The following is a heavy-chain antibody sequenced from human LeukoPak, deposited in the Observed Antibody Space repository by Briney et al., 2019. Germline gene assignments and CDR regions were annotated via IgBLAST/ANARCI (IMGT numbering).Heavy chain of an antibody. CDR3: AKGVSSVAPITRVPDY. CDR1: GFTFSSYA. V-gene: IGHV3-23*01. J-gene: IGHJ4*02. CDR2: IDSSGGST. D-gene: IGHD3-10*01. Sequence: GGSLRLSCAASGFTFSSYAMSWVRQAPGKGLEWVSIIDSSGGSTFYADSVKDRFTISRDNPKNTLYLQTNSLGAEDTAVYYCAKGVSSVAPITRVPDYWGQGTLVTVSS.